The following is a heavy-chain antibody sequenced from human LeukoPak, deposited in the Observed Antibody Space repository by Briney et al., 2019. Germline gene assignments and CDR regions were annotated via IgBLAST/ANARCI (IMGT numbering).Heavy chain of an antibody. J-gene: IGHJ4*02. Sequence: ASVKVSCKVSGYTLTELSMHWVRQAPGKGLEWMGGFDPEDGETIYAQKSQGRVTMTEDTSTDTAYMELSSLRSEDTAVYYCATVVRRTYYYDTALSYWGQGTLVTVSS. V-gene: IGHV1-24*01. D-gene: IGHD3-22*01. CDR2: FDPEDGET. CDR1: GYTLTELS. CDR3: ATVVRRTYYYDTALSY.